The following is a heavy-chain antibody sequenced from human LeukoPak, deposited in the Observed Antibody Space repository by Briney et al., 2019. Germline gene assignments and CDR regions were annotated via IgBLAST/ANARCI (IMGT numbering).Heavy chain of an antibody. CDR1: GVSISSYY. CDR3: ARGPYYYCMDV. V-gene: IGHV4-59*01. CDR2: IYYSGST. Sequence: NASETLSLTGTVSGVSISSYYWSWIRQPPGKGLEWIGYIYYSGSTNYNPSLKSRVTISVDTSKTQFSLKLSSVTAADTAVYYCARGPYYYCMDVWGKGTTVTISS. J-gene: IGHJ6*03.